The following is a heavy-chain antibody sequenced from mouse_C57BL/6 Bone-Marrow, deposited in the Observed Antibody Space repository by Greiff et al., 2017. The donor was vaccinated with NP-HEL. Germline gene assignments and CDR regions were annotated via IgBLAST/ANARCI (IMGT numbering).Heavy chain of an antibody. CDR1: GYTFIEYT. CDR2: FYPGSGSI. CDR3: ARHEKEAIYYGNSWFAY. Sequence: VQLQQSGAELVKPGASVKLSCKASGYTFIEYTIHWVKQRSGQGLEWIGWFYPGSGSIKYNEKFKDKATLTADKSSSTVYMELSRLTSEDSAVYFCARHEKEAIYYGNSWFAYWGQGTLVTVSA. J-gene: IGHJ3*01. D-gene: IGHD2-1*01. V-gene: IGHV1-62-2*01.